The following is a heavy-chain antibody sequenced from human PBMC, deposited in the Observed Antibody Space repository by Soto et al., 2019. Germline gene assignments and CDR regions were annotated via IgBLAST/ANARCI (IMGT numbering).Heavy chain of an antibody. CDR3: ARVPLYSDSSGYYYDHYYGMDV. J-gene: IGHJ6*02. Sequence: GASVKVSCKASGYTFTTYYIHWARQAPGQGLEWVGIINPTAGTTSYAQNFQGRVTMTRDTSTSTVYMELSSLRSEDTAVYYCARVPLYSDSSGYYYDHYYGMDVWGQGTTVTVSS. V-gene: IGHV1-46*01. CDR1: GYTFTTYY. D-gene: IGHD3-22*01. CDR2: INPTAGTT.